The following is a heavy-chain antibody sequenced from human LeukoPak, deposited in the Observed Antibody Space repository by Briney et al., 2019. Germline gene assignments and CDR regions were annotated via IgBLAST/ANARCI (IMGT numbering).Heavy chain of an antibody. CDR2: ISSSSSYI. D-gene: IGHD3-16*01. CDR3: ASLYGDYVGY. V-gene: IGHV3-21*01. CDR1: GFTFSSYS. Sequence: PGGSLRLSCAASGFTFSSYSMNWVRQAPGKGLEWVSSISSSSSYIYYADSVKDRFTISRDNAKNSLYLQMNSLRAEDTAVYYCASLYGDYVGYWGQGTLVTVSS. J-gene: IGHJ4*02.